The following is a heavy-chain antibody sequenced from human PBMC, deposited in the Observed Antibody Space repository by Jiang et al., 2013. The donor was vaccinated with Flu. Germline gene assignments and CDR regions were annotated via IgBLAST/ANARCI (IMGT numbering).Heavy chain of an antibody. V-gene: IGHV1-3*01. J-gene: IGHJ4*02. CDR2: INAANGDT. CDR3: ARGGREHTGTYAGYDYFDS. Sequence: QSLEWMGWINAANGDTKYSQKLQDRVTITRDTSASTAYMDLSSLRSEDTAIYYCARGGREHTGTYAGYDYFDSWGQGSLVTVSS. D-gene: IGHD5-12*01.